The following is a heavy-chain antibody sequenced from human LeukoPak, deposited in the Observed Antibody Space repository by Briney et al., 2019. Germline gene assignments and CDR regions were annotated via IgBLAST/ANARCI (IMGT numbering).Heavy chain of an antibody. CDR3: ARAKKYYYDSSGYLIDY. Sequence: SETLSLTCAVYGGSFGGYYWSWIRQPPGKGLEWIGEINHSGSTNYNPSLKSRVTISVDTSKNQFSLKLSSVTAADTAVYYCARAKKYYYDSSGYLIDYWGQGTLVTVSS. J-gene: IGHJ4*02. V-gene: IGHV4-34*01. CDR2: INHSGST. CDR1: GGSFGGYY. D-gene: IGHD3-22*01.